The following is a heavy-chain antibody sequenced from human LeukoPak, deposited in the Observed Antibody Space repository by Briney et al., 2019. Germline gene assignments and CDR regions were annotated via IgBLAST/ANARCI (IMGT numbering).Heavy chain of an antibody. Sequence: SETLSLTCTVSGGSISTYYWSWIRQPPGKGLEWIGYIYHSGSTNYNPSLKSRVTMSVDTSKNQFSLKLSSVTAADTAVYYCAKLLWFGEADNWLDPWGQGTLVTVSS. V-gene: IGHV4-59*01. D-gene: IGHD3-10*01. CDR2: IYHSGST. J-gene: IGHJ5*02. CDR3: AKLLWFGEADNWLDP. CDR1: GGSISTYY.